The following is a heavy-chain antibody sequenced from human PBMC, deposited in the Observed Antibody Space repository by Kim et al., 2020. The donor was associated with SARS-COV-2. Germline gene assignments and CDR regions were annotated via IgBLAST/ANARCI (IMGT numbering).Heavy chain of an antibody. Sequence: ASVKVSCKASGYRFTSYAMNWVRQAPGQGLEWMGWLNTNTGNPTYAQGYTGRFVFAMDTSDNTAYLQLSSLKAEDTGVYYCAREGGYGNGWNQATSWGQGTRVTVSA. CDR1: GYRFTSYA. J-gene: IGHJ5*02. D-gene: IGHD6-19*01. CDR3: AREGGYGNGWNQATS. V-gene: IGHV7-4-1*02. CDR2: LNTNTGNP.